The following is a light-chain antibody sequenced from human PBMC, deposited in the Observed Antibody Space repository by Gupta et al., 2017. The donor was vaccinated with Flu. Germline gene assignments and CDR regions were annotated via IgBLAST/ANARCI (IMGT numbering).Light chain of an antibody. J-gene: IGLJ1*01. CDR2: SSN. CDR3: SKSADIMRGIWV. V-gene: IGLV1-47*02. Sequence: QSMLTQPPSASGTPGQRVTISCSGSSSDIVSNYVYWYQQLPGTDPTLLISSSNQRPSGVPDRFSSATSCTSAYLVISGRQYDDDADDYYSKSADIMRGIWVFGTGTKVTVL. CDR1: SSDIVSNY.